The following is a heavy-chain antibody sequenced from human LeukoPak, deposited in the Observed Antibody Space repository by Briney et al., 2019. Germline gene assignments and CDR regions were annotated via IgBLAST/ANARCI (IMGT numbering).Heavy chain of an antibody. CDR1: GFAFSSYS. CDR2: ISSASTYI. Sequence: ESLRRSCAASGFAFSSYSMNWVRQAPGKGLEWVSSISSASTYIYYADSVKGRFTISRDNAKNSLYLQMNSLRAEDTAMYYCARLVWDTTMADGDIDSWGQGTLLIVSS. V-gene: IGHV3-21*01. D-gene: IGHD5-18*01. J-gene: IGHJ4*02. CDR3: ARLVWDTTMADGDIDS.